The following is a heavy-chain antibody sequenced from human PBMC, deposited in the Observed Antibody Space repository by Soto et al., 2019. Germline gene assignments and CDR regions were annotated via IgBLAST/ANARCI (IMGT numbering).Heavy chain of an antibody. Sequence: GGSLRLSCAASGFTFSSYWMSWVRQAPGKGLEWVANIKQDGSEKYYVDSVKGRFTISRDNAKNSLFLQMNSLRADDTAVYYCARDRLPAIWDWDAFDIWGQGTMVTVSS. J-gene: IGHJ3*02. CDR2: IKQDGSEK. CDR3: ARDRLPAIWDWDAFDI. D-gene: IGHD5-12*01. CDR1: GFTFSSYW. V-gene: IGHV3-7*01.